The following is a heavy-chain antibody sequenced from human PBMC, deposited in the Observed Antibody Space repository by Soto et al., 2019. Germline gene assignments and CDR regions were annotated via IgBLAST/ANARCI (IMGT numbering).Heavy chain of an antibody. CDR1: GFTFDNYA. V-gene: IGHV3-9*01. Sequence: EMQLVESGGGLVQPGGSLRLSCVASGFTFDNYAMHWVRQAPGKGLEWVSGISWNSGKIDYADSVKGRLTISRDNAKNSLYLQMNSLRAEDTALYYCAKGGWQQLATMSYWGQGTLVTVSS. CDR2: ISWNSGKI. CDR3: AKGGWQQLATMSY. D-gene: IGHD6-13*01. J-gene: IGHJ4*02.